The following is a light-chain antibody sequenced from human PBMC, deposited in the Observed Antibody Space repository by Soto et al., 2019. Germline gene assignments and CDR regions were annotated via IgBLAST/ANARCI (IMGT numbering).Light chain of an antibody. CDR3: QQRTNWPRT. J-gene: IGKJ1*01. CDR1: QSVSSY. V-gene: IGKV3-11*01. Sequence: ETVLTQSPDTLSLSPGERATLSCRASQSVSSYLAWYQQKPGQAPRLLITDASNRATGIPARFSGSGSGTDFTLTISSLEPEDFAVYYCQQRTNWPRTFGQGTKVEIK. CDR2: DAS.